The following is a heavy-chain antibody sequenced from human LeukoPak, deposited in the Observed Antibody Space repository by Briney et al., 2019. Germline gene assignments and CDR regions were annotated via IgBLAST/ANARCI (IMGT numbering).Heavy chain of an antibody. V-gene: IGHV3-53*01. CDR3: ARGRYYFEY. J-gene: IGHJ4*02. CDR1: GFSVRSNY. CDR2: IYNDGST. Sequence: GGSLRLSCAASGFSVRSNYMTWVRQAPGKGLEWVSLIYNDGSTYYADSVKGRFTISRDNSKNTLYLQMNSLRAEDTAVYYCARGRYYFEYWGQGTLVTVSS.